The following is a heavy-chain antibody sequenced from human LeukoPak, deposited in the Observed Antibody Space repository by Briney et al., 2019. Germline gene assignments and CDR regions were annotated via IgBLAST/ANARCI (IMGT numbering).Heavy chain of an antibody. D-gene: IGHD6-19*01. V-gene: IGHV4-4*07. CDR2: MYTSGST. Sequence: SETLSLTCTVSGGSISSYYWTWIRQSAGKGLEWIGRMYTSGSTKYSPSFESRVTMSGDASKNQFSLRLNSVTAADTAIYYCARIYSRGWSLDYWGPGTPVTVSS. J-gene: IGHJ4*02. CDR3: ARIYSRGWSLDY. CDR1: GGSISSYY.